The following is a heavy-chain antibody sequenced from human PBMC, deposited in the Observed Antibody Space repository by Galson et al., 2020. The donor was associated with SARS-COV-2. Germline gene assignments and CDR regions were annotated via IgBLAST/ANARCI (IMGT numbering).Heavy chain of an antibody. CDR1: GYSFISYD. CDR2: TNPNGGGT. CDR3: ARARYSSSWHQWFDP. Sequence: GESLKISCKASGYSFISYDINWVRQATGQGLEWMGWTNPNGGGTGYAQKFQGRVSMTSDLSTSTAYMELRDLRSDDTAVYYCARARYSSSWHQWFDPWGQGTLVTVSS. V-gene: IGHV1-8*01. D-gene: IGHD6-13*01. J-gene: IGHJ5*02.